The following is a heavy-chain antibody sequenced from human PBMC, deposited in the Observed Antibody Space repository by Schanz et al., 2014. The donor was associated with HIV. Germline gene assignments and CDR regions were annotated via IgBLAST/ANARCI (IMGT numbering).Heavy chain of an antibody. Sequence: QVQLVESGGGVVQPGKSLRLSCAASGFTFSSYAMSWVRQAPGKGLEWVAVIWYDGSHKHYADSVKGRFTISRDNSKNTLFLQMNSLRAEDTALYFCAKSTWVDNCGQGTLVTVSS. CDR1: GFTFSSYA. J-gene: IGHJ4*02. V-gene: IGHV3-33*06. D-gene: IGHD2-2*01. CDR2: IWYDGSHK. CDR3: AKSTWVDN.